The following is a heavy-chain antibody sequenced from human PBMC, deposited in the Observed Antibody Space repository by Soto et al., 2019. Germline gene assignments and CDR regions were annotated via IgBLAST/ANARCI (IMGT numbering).Heavy chain of an antibody. Sequence: QVQLQESGPGLVKPSQTLSLTSTVSGGSISSGDYYWSWIRQPPGKGLEWIGYIYYSGSTYYNPSLKSRVTIAVDTSMNQFSLKLSSVTAADTAVYYCASSWDGDPFDYWGQGTLVTVSS. CDR1: GGSISSGDYY. J-gene: IGHJ4*02. CDR2: IYYSGST. D-gene: IGHD4-17*01. CDR3: ASSWDGDPFDY. V-gene: IGHV4-30-4*01.